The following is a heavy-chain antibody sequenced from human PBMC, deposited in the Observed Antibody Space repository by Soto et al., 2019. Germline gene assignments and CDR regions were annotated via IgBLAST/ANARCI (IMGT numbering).Heavy chain of an antibody. CDR3: ASEGSAVACTAGYFDY. V-gene: IGHV3-48*02. CDR1: GLTFSTYN. D-gene: IGHD6-19*01. Sequence: PGGSLTLSCAASGLTFSTYNMNWVPQAPGKGLEWVSYIDISSRTIYYADFVKGRFTISRDNANDSLYLQMNSMRDEDTAVYFFASEGSAVACTAGYFDYWGQGTVVTVSS. J-gene: IGHJ4*01. CDR2: IDISSRTI.